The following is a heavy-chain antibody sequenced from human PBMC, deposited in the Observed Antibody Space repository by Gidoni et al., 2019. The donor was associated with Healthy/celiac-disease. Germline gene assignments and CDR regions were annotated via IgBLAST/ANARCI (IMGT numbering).Heavy chain of an antibody. Sequence: QVQLVESGGGVVQPGRSLRLPCAASGFTFSSSAMHWVRQAPGKGLEWVAVISYDGSNKHYADSVKGRFTISRDNSKNTLYLQMNSLRAEDTAVYYCARDRGRGVIITRFDYWGQGTLVTVSS. CDR1: GFTFSSSA. CDR3: ARDRGRGVIITRFDY. J-gene: IGHJ4*02. V-gene: IGHV3-30*04. D-gene: IGHD3-10*01. CDR2: ISYDGSNK.